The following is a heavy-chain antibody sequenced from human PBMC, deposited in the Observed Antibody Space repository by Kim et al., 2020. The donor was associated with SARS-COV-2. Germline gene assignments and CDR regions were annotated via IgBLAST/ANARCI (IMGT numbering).Heavy chain of an antibody. D-gene: IGHD3-10*01. V-gene: IGHV1-69*13. J-gene: IGHJ6*02. Sequence: SVKVSCKASGGTFSSYAISWVRQAPGQGLEWMGGIIPIFGTANYAQKFQGRVTITADESTSTAYMELSSLRSEDTAVYYCARETGRFGELLSPYYYYYGMDVWGQGTTVTVSS. CDR2: IIPIFGTA. CDR3: ARETGRFGELLSPYYYYYGMDV. CDR1: GGTFSSYA.